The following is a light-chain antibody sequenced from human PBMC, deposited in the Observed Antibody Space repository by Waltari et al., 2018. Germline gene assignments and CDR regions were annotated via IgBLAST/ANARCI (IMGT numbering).Light chain of an antibody. CDR3: QAWDNSNVI. V-gene: IGLV3-1*01. CDR2: RDN. Sequence: SYELTQPPSVSVSPGQTATITCSGHVLGDNSASWYQPKSGQSPVLVIYRDNQRPSGIPGRFSGSSSGNTATLTVSGTQGMDEADYYCQAWDNSNVIFGGGTKLTVL. CDR1: VLGDNS. J-gene: IGLJ2*01.